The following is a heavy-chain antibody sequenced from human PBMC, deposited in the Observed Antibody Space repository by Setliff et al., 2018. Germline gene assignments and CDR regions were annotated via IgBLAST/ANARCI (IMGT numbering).Heavy chain of an antibody. J-gene: IGHJ5*02. V-gene: IGHV4-34*01. CDR1: GGPFSGYY. D-gene: IGHD1-26*01. CDR3: ARGAPGWELLSWFDP. CDR2: INHSGST. Sequence: SETLSLTYAVYGGPFSGYYWSWIRQPPGKGLEWIGEINHSGSTNYNQSLKSRVTISVDMSKNQFSLKLSSVTAADTAVYYCARGAPGWELLSWFDPWGQGTLVTVSS.